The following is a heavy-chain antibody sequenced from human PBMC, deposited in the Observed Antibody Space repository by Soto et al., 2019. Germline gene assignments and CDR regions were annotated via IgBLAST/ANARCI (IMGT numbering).Heavy chain of an antibody. V-gene: IGHV1-18*04. J-gene: IGHJ6*02. CDR2: ISADNGDT. Sequence: GASGKVSCKAPNYTFSSYGISWVRQAPGEGLEWMGWISADNGDTNYAQKLQGRVTMTKDTSTSTAYMELRSLRSDDTAVYYCARDTVTTYHYFYYGMDVWGQGTTVTVSS. CDR1: NYTFSSYG. D-gene: IGHD4-4*01. CDR3: ARDTVTTYHYFYYGMDV.